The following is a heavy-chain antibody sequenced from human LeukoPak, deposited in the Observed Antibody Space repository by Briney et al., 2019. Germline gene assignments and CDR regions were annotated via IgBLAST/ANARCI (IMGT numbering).Heavy chain of an antibody. CDR2: INSDGSST. J-gene: IGHJ4*02. D-gene: IGHD3-3*01. Sequence: PGGSLRLSCAASGFTFSSYWMHWVRQAPGKGLVWVSRINSDGSSTSYADSVKGRFTISRDNAKNTLYLQMNSLRAEDTAVYYCARRAYQYYDFWSGYHDYWGQGTLVTVSP. CDR3: ARRAYQYYDFWSGYHDY. CDR1: GFTFSSYW. V-gene: IGHV3-74*01.